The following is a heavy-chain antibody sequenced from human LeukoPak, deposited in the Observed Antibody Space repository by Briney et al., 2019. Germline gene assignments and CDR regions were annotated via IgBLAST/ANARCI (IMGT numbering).Heavy chain of an antibody. J-gene: IGHJ4*02. CDR3: GRAYYDSSGYYFSAPFDY. CDR2: ISSGSSAI. D-gene: IGHD3-22*01. V-gene: IGHV3-48*04. CDR1: GFTFSSYN. Sequence: GGSLRLSCAASGFTFSSYNMNWVRRAPGKGLEWVSYISSGSSAIYYADSVKGRFTISRDNAKNSLYLQMNGLRAEDTAVYYCGRAYYDSSGYYFSAPFDYWGQGTLVTVSS.